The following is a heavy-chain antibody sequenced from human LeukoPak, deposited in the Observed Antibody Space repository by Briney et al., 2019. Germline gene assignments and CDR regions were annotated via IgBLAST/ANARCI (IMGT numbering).Heavy chain of an antibody. V-gene: IGHV4-34*01. CDR3: ARAKLTGVYDILTGHQIDY. D-gene: IGHD3-9*01. CDR2: INHSGSA. CDR1: GGSFSGYY. Sequence: SETLSLTCAVYGGSFSGYYWIWIRQPPGKGLGWIGEINHSGSANYNPSLKSRVTISVDTSKNQFSLKLSSVTAADTAVYYCARAKLTGVYDILTGHQIDYWGQGTLVTVSS. J-gene: IGHJ4*02.